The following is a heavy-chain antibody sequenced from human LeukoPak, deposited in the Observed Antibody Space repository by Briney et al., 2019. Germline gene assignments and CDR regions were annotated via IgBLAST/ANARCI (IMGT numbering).Heavy chain of an antibody. CDR2: ISYDGSNK. V-gene: IGHV3-30*04. J-gene: IGHJ6*03. D-gene: IGHD3-10*01. CDR3: ARTTMVRGTYYMDV. CDR1: GFTFSSYA. Sequence: GGSLRLSCAASGFTFSSYAMHWVRQAPGKGLEWVAVISYDGSNKYYADSVKGRFTISRDNSKNTLYLQMNSLRAEDTAVYYCARTTMVRGTYYMDVWGKGTTVTVSS.